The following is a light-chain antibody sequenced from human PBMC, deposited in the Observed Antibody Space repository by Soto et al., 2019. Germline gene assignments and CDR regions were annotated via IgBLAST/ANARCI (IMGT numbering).Light chain of an antibody. V-gene: IGLV2-14*03. Sequence: QSALTQPASVSGSPGQSITISCTGTSSAVAAYNYVSWFQHHAGKAPKLMLYDVNNRPSGVSNRFSGSKSGNTASLTISGLQVEDEADYYCSSYTTSNTPLYVFGTGTKVTVL. CDR3: SSYTTSNTPLYV. J-gene: IGLJ1*01. CDR2: DVN. CDR1: SSAVAAYNY.